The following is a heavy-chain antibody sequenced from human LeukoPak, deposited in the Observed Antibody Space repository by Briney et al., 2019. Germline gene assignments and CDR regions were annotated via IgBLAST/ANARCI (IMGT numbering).Heavy chain of an antibody. CDR3: VGAQRLLDFDK. Sequence: SETLSLTCTVYGGSISSGNYYWSWIRQSPGKGLEWIGYINYSGSTNYNPSLKSRATISIDTSKNQFSLKLNSVTAADTAVYYCVGAQRLLDFDKWGQGILVTVSS. D-gene: IGHD6-19*01. CDR1: GGSISSGNYY. CDR2: INYSGST. V-gene: IGHV4-61*01. J-gene: IGHJ4*02.